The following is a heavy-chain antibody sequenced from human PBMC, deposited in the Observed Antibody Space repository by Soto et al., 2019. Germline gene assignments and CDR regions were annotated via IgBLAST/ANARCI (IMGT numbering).Heavy chain of an antibody. J-gene: IGHJ4*02. CDR2: VYYSGST. CDR1: GGSFSDNY. CDR3: AAGTLGAVWTPLDD. V-gene: IGHV4-59*12. D-gene: IGHD3-16*01. Sequence: PSETLSLTCDVPGGSFSDNYWTWIRQVPGKGLEWIGYVYYSGSTNYNPSLKSRVTISVDASKQQFSLKLTSVTAADTALYYCAAGTLGAVWTPLDDWGQGILVTVSS.